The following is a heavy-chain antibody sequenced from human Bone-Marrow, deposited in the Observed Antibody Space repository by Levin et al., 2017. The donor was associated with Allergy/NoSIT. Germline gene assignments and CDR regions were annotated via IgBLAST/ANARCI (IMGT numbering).Heavy chain of an antibody. J-gene: IGHJ4*02. D-gene: IGHD5-12*01. CDR3: ARGLGGSGFDVSDW. Sequence: GGSLRLSCAASGFTFRDYSMHWVRQAPGKGLESVSSINDRGGNAYYADSVKGRFTMYRDDSRQTVFLHMANLRGDDTGIYYCARGLGGSGFDVSDWWGQGTLVTVSS. CDR2: INDRGGNA. V-gene: IGHV3-64*02. CDR1: GFTFRDYS.